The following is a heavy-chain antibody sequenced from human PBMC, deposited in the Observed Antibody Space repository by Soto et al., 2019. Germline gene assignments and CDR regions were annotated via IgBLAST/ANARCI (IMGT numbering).Heavy chain of an antibody. CDR2: ISGSGGST. CDR1: EFTFSSYA. V-gene: IGHV3-23*01. D-gene: IGHD1-26*01. Sequence: GGSLRLSCAASEFTFSSYAMSWVRQAPGKGLEWVSAISGSGGSTYYADSVKGRFTISRDNSKNTLYLQMNSLRAEDTAVYYCAKDGRGSGRYYYYYGMDVWGQGTTVTVSS. CDR3: AKDGRGSGRYYYYYGMDV. J-gene: IGHJ6*02.